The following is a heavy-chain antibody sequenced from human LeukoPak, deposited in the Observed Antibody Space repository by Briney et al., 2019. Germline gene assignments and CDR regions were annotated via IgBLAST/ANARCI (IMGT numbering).Heavy chain of an antibody. D-gene: IGHD6-6*01. V-gene: IGHV3-21*01. J-gene: IGHJ4*02. Sequence: PGGSLRLSCAASGFTFSSYSMNWVRQAPGKGLEWVSSISSSSSYIYHADSVKGRFTISRDSAKNSLYLQMNSLRAEDTAVYYCARDKQLAPPRPFDYWGQGTLVTVSS. CDR2: ISSSSSYI. CDR3: ARDKQLAPPRPFDY. CDR1: GFTFSSYS.